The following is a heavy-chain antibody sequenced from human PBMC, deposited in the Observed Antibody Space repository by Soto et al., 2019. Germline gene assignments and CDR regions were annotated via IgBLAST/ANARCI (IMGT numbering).Heavy chain of an antibody. Sequence: EVQLVESGGGLVQPGGSLRLSCAASGFTFSTYSMNWVRQAPGKGLECVAYISSSSSNIYYEDSVKGRFTISRDNAKNSLYLQLKSLREEDTAVYYCARADFSMKYWGQGTLVTVSS. CDR3: ARADFSMKY. CDR1: GFTFSTYS. CDR2: ISSSSSNI. V-gene: IGHV3-48*02. D-gene: IGHD3-3*01. J-gene: IGHJ4*02.